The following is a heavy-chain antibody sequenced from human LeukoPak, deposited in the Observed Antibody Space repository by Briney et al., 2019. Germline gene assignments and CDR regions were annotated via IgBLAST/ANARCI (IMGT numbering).Heavy chain of an antibody. CDR2: IYYSGRT. V-gene: IGHV4-39*01. CDR3: ARLSLSFGELSSQGFDC. CDR1: GDSINSSSSY. Sequence: NPSETLSLTCTVSGDSINSSSSYWGWIRQPPAKGLEWIGSIYYSGRTYYNPSLESRVTMSVDTSKNQLSLKLSSATAADTAVYYCARLSLSFGELSSQGFDCWGQGTLVTVSS. D-gene: IGHD3-10*01. J-gene: IGHJ4*02.